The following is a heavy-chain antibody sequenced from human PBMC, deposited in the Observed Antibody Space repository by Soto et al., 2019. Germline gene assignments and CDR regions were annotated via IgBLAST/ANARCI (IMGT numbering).Heavy chain of an antibody. CDR3: ARTQFGEHAFDI. CDR2: IYYNGST. CDR1: GGSISRYY. V-gene: IGHV4-59*01. D-gene: IGHD3-10*01. J-gene: IGHJ3*02. Sequence: SETLCLTCTVSGGSISRYYWSWIRQPPGKGLEWIGYIYYNGSTNYNPSLKSRVPISVDTSKKQFSLRLSSVPAADTAVYSCARTQFGEHAFDIWGQGTMVTVSS.